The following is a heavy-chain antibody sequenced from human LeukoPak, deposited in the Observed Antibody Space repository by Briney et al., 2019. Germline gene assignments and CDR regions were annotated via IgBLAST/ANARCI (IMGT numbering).Heavy chain of an antibody. CDR3: AKDGGLWVSTHWGDS. D-gene: IGHD7-27*01. J-gene: IGHJ4*02. CDR1: GFTFSSYT. CDR2: ITTSDGNT. Sequence: GGSLRLSCAASGFTFSSYTMSWVRQAPGKGLEWVSTITTSDGNTYYADSVKGRFTVSRDNSKNTLFLQMNSLRAEDTAVYYCAKDGGLWVSTHWGDSWGRGTLVTVSS. V-gene: IGHV3-23*01.